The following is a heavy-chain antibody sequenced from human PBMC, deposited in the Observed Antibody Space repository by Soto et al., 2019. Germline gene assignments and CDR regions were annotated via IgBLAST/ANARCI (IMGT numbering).Heavy chain of an antibody. D-gene: IGHD2-2*01. CDR1: GFTVSSNY. V-gene: IGHV3-66*01. Sequence: EVQLVESGGGLVQPGGSLRLSCAASGFTVSSNYMSWVRQAPGKGLECVSVIYSGGSTYYADSVKGRFTISRDNSKNTLYLQMNSLRAEDTAVYYCARDQLNYYMDVWDKGTTVTVSS. CDR3: ARDQLNYYMDV. CDR2: IYSGGST. J-gene: IGHJ6*03.